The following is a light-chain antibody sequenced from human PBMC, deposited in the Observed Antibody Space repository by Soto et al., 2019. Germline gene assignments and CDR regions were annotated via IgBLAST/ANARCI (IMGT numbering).Light chain of an antibody. J-gene: IGLJ1*01. Sequence: SALTQPRSVSGSPGQSVTISCTGTSSDVGVYNYVSWYQQYPGKAPKLMVYGVRKRPSGVPERFSGSKSGNTASLTISGLRAEDEADYYCCSYADTHTSPYVFGTGTKVTVL. V-gene: IGLV2-11*01. CDR1: SSDVGVYNY. CDR3: CSYADTHTSPYV. CDR2: GVR.